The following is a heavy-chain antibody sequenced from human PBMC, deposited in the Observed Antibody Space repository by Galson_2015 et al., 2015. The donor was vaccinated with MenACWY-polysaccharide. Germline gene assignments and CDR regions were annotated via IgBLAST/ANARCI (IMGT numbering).Heavy chain of an antibody. V-gene: IGHV3-74*01. CDR2: ISSAGSST. Sequence: SMRLACAASGFTFNSYWMHWVRHAPGKGLVWVSRISSAGSSTSYAGSVKGRFTVSGDNAKNTLHLQMSSLRAEDTAVYYCARVQGGYSNDWHHPYYFDYWGQGTLVTVSS. CDR3: ARVQGGYSNDWHHPYYFDY. D-gene: IGHD6-13*01. CDR1: GFTFNSYW. J-gene: IGHJ4*02.